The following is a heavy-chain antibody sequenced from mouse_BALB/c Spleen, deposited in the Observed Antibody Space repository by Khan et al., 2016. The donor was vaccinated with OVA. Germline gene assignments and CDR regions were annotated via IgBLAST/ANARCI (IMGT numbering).Heavy chain of an antibody. V-gene: IGHV3-2*02. D-gene: IGHD1-1*01. CDR1: GYSITSDYA. CDR3: ARIYGGDFDY. J-gene: IGHJ2*01. Sequence: EVQLQESGPGLVKPSQSLSLTCPVTGYSITSDYAWHWIRQFPGNKLGWMGYISSSGNTKYNPSLKSRISITRDTSKNQFFLQLNSVTTEDTATYYGARIYGGDFDYWGQGTTLTVSS. CDR2: ISSSGNT.